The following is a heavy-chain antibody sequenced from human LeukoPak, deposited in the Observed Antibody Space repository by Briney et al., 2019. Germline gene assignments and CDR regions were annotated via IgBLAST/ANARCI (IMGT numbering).Heavy chain of an antibody. CDR3: ARDKYSGYDSQPY. V-gene: IGHV1-18*04. Sequence: GASVKVSCKASGYTFTGYYMHWVRQAPGQGLEWMGWISPYNGNTNYAQKLQGRVTMTTDTSTTTAYMELRSLRSDDTAVYYCARDKYSGYDSQPYWGQGTLVTVSS. CDR2: ISPYNGNT. CDR1: GYTFTGYY. J-gene: IGHJ4*02. D-gene: IGHD5-12*01.